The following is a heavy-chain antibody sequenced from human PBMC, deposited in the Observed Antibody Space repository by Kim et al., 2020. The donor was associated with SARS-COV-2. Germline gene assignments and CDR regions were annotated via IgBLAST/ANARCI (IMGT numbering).Heavy chain of an antibody. CDR2: IRSKAYGGTT. D-gene: IGHD1-26*01. Sequence: GGSLRLSCTASGFTFGDYAMSWVRQAPGKGLEWVGFIRSKAYGGTTEYAASVKGRFTISRDDSKSIAYLQMNSPKTEDTAVYYCTRVCRGSYPYYFDYWGQGTLVTVSS. CDR1: GFTFGDYA. J-gene: IGHJ4*02. CDR3: TRVCRGSYPYYFDY. V-gene: IGHV3-49*04.